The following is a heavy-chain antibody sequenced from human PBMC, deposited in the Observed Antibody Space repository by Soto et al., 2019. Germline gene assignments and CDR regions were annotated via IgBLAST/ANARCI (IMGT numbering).Heavy chain of an antibody. CDR2: MNPNSGNT. J-gene: IGHJ6*02. Sequence: ASVKVSCKASGYTFTSYDINWVRQATGQGLEWMGWMNPNSGNTGYAQKFQGRVTMTRNTSISTAYMELSSLRSEDTAVYYCARAYFGYYGSGCYMFYGMDVWGQGTTVTVSS. CDR3: ARAYFGYYGSGCYMFYGMDV. D-gene: IGHD3-10*01. CDR1: GYTFTSYD. V-gene: IGHV1-8*01.